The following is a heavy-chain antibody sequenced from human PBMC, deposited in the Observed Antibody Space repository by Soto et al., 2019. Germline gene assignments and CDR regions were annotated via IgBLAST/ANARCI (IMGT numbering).Heavy chain of an antibody. CDR3: ARVMDIVLMVYGPNAKYFDY. D-gene: IGHD2-8*01. V-gene: IGHV4-34*01. CDR1: GGSFSGYY. Sequence: SETLSLTCAVYGGSFSGYYWSWIRQPPGKGLEWIGEINHSGSTNYNPSLKSRVTISVDTSKNQFSLKLSSVTAADTAVYYCARVMDIVLMVYGPNAKYFDYWGQGTLVTVSS. J-gene: IGHJ4*02. CDR2: INHSGST.